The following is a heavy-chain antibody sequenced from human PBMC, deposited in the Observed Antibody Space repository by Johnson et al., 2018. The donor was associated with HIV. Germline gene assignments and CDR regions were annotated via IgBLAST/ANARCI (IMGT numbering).Heavy chain of an antibody. CDR2: ISYDGSNK. D-gene: IGHD3/OR15-3a*01. V-gene: IGHV3-30*18. CDR1: GFTFSSYG. J-gene: IGHJ3*01. Sequence: QVQLVESGGGVVQPGRSLRLSCAASGFTFSSYGMHWVRQAPGKGLEWVAVISYDGSNKYYADSVKGRFTISRDNSKNTLYLHMNSLRPDDTGVYYCAKDKFMFLDNPVDAFDVWGQGTMVTFSS. CDR3: AKDKFMFLDNPVDAFDV.